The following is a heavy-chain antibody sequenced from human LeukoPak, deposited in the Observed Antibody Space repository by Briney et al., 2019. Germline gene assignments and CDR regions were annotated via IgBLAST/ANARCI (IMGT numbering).Heavy chain of an antibody. D-gene: IGHD2-21*01. Sequence: GGSLKLSCAASGFTFSSYSINWVRQAPGKGLEWVSSISHSGSPIYYADSMKGRFTISRDNAKNSVDLQMNSLRAEDTAVYYCARDMYGGYSDYWGQGTLVTVSS. J-gene: IGHJ4*02. V-gene: IGHV3-21*01. CDR2: ISHSGSPI. CDR3: ARDMYGGYSDY. CDR1: GFTFSSYS.